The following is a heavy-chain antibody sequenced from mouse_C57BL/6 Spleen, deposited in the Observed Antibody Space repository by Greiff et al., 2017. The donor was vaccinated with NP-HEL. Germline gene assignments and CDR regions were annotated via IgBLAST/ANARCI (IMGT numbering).Heavy chain of an antibody. V-gene: IGHV1-9*01. D-gene: IGHD1-1*01. CDR2: ILPGSGST. Sequence: QVQLKQSGAELMKPGASVKLSCKATGYTFTGYWIEWVKQRPGHGLEWIGEILPGSGSTNYNEKFQGKATFTADTSSNTAYMQLSSLTTEDSAIYYGASTLYYGSSYHWYFDVWGTGTTVTVSS. CDR3: ASTLYYGSSYHWYFDV. CDR1: GYTFTGYW. J-gene: IGHJ1*03.